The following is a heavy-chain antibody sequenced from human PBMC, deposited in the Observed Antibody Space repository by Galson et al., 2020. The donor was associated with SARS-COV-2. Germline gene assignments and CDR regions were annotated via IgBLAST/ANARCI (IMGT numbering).Heavy chain of an antibody. CDR3: TRTSSAGGY. D-gene: IGHD2-2*01. CDR2: ISYTGST. CDR1: VRSGNHW. J-gene: IGHJ4*02. Sequence: SETLSLTCTVSVRSGNHWWSWMRQSPGKGLEWIGFISYTGSTSYNPSLKSRVIISRDTSKNQFSLNLRSVTAADTAMYYCTRTSSAGGYWGQGTLVTVSS. V-gene: IGHV4-61*01.